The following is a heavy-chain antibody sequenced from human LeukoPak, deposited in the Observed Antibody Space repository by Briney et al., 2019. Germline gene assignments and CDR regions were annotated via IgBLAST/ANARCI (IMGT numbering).Heavy chain of an antibody. CDR2: ISYSGST. Sequence: SETLSLTCTVSRDSISDYYWSWIRQPPGKGLEWTGYISYSGSTNYNPSLKTRVTISIDTSKNRFSLKLSSVTAADTAVYYCAEGYNPYYFDYWGQGALVTVSS. CDR1: RDSISDYY. D-gene: IGHD1-14*01. V-gene: IGHV4-59*03. J-gene: IGHJ4*02. CDR3: AEGYNPYYFDY.